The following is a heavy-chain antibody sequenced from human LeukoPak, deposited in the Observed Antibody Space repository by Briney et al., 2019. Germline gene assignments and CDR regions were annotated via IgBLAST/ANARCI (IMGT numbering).Heavy chain of an antibody. CDR3: AKDRRITMIVVVLDY. J-gene: IGHJ4*02. V-gene: IGHV3-23*01. Sequence: PGGSLRLSCAASGFTFSTYAMSWVRQAPGKGLAWVASVKSDGAGTHYADSVKGRFTISRDNSKNILYLQMNSLRAEDTAVYYCAKDRRITMIVVVLDYWGQGTLVTVSS. CDR1: GFTFSTYA. D-gene: IGHD3-22*01. CDR2: VKSDGAGT.